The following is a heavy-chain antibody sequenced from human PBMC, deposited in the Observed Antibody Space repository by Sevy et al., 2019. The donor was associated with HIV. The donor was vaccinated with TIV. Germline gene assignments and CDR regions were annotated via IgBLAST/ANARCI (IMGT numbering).Heavy chain of an antibody. D-gene: IGHD3-10*01. V-gene: IGHV1-69*13. CDR1: GGTFSSYA. Sequence: ASVKVSCKASGGTFSSYAISWVRQAPGQGLEWMGGIIPIFGTANYAQKFQGRVTITADESRSTAYMELSSLRSEDTAVYYCASVGGDKSSQQYYYYYYGMDVWGQGTTVTVS. CDR2: IIPIFGTA. J-gene: IGHJ6*02. CDR3: ASVGGDKSSQQYYYYYYGMDV.